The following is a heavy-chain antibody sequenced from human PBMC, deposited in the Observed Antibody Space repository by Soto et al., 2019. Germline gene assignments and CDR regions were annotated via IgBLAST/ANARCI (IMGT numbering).Heavy chain of an antibody. CDR3: ARGYGRNFDY. Sequence: QVQLQQWGAGLLKPSETLSLTCAVYGGSFSGYYWSWIRQPPGKGLELIGEINHSGSTNYNPSLXSXVXLAXDTTKNPFSLKLSSVTAADAAVYSCARGYGRNFDYWGQGTLVTVSS. V-gene: IGHV4-34*01. CDR2: INHSGST. CDR1: GGSFSGYY. D-gene: IGHD3-10*01. J-gene: IGHJ4*02.